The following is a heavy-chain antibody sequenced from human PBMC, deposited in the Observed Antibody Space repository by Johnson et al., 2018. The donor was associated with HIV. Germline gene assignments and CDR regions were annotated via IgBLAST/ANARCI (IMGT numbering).Heavy chain of an antibody. CDR3: ARDNGEDAFDI. Sequence: VQLVESGGGLVQPGGSLRLSCAASGFTFSSYDMHWVRQATGKGLEWVSAIGTSGDTSYPGSVTGRFTISRENAKNSLYLPMNSLRAGDTAVYYCARDNGEDAFDIWGQGTMVTVSS. D-gene: IGHD4-17*01. CDR1: GFTFSSYD. J-gene: IGHJ3*02. CDR2: IGTSGDT. V-gene: IGHV3-13*01.